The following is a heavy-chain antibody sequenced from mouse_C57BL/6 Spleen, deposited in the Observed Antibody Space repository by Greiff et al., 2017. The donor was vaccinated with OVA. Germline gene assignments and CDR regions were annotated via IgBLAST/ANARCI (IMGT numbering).Heavy chain of an antibody. J-gene: IGHJ2*01. Sequence: QVQLQQPGAELVMPGASVKLSCKASGYTFTSYWMHWVKQRPGQGLEWIGEIDPSDSYTNYNQKFKGKSTLTVDKSSSTAYMQLSSLTSEDSAVYYCAKWLRRCLDYWGQGTTLTVSS. CDR3: AKWLRRCLDY. V-gene: IGHV1-69*01. CDR2: IDPSDSYT. D-gene: IGHD2-2*01. CDR1: GYTFTSYW.